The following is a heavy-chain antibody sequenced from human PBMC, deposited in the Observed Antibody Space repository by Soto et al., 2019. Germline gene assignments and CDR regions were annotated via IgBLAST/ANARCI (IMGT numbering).Heavy chain of an antibody. Sequence: GGSLRLSCAASGFTFSSHTMIWVRQAPGQGLEWVSYITSTSSTKYYADSVKGRFTISRDNANNSLSLQINSLRDEDTAVYYCARRITVVRGPHYYYAMDVWGQGTTVTVSS. J-gene: IGHJ6*02. CDR1: GFTFSSHT. CDR2: ITSTSSTK. CDR3: ARRITVVRGPHYYYAMDV. D-gene: IGHD3-10*01. V-gene: IGHV3-48*02.